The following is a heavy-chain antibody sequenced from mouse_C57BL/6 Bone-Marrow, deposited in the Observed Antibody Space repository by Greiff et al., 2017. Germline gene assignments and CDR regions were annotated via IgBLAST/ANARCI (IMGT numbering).Heavy chain of an antibody. V-gene: IGHV5-16*01. Sequence: EVQRVESEGGLVQPGSSMKLSCTASGFTFSDYYMAWVRQVPEKGLEWVANINYDGSSTYYLDSLKSRFIISRDNAKNILYLQMGSLKSEDTATYYCAREDYYGSSYWYFDVWGTGTTVTVSS. D-gene: IGHD1-1*01. CDR1: GFTFSDYY. CDR3: AREDYYGSSYWYFDV. CDR2: INYDGSST. J-gene: IGHJ1*03.